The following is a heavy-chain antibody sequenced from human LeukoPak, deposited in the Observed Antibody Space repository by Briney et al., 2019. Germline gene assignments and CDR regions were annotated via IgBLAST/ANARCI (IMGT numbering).Heavy chain of an antibody. D-gene: IGHD3-10*01. CDR2: ISSSGSTI. V-gene: IGHV3-48*03. J-gene: IGHJ4*02. CDR1: GFTFSSYE. Sequence: GGSLRLSCAASGFTFSSYEMNWVRQALGKGLEWVSYISSSGSTIYYADSVKGRFTISRDNAKNSLYLQMNSLRAEDTAVYNCARGSWVRGGGRYWGQGTLVTVSS. CDR3: ARGSWVRGGGRY.